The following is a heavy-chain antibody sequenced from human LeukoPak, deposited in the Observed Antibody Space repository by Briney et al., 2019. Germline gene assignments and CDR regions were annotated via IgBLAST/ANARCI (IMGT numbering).Heavy chain of an antibody. CDR2: IASDGGNK. CDR3: ARAGSGSWYLGDY. CDR1: GSTFSGYG. J-gene: IGHJ4*02. D-gene: IGHD6-13*01. Sequence: GGSLRLSCAASGSTFSGYGMHWVRQAPGKGLEWVTHIASDGGNKDYADSVKGRFTISRDNAKNTVYLQMNSLRAEDTAVYHCARAGSGSWYLGDYWGQGTLVIVSS. V-gene: IGHV3-30*02.